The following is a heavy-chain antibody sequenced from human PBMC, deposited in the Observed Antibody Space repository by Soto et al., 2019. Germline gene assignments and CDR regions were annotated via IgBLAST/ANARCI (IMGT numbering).Heavy chain of an antibody. Sequence: EVQLVESGGGLVQPGGSLRLSCAASGFTFSDHYMDWVRQAPGKGLEWVGRTRNKANSYTTEYAASVKGRFTISREDSKNSLYLQMNSLKTEDTAVYYCARGRGTFDYWGQGTLVTVSS. D-gene: IGHD3-10*01. CDR2: TRNKANSYTT. CDR1: GFTFSDHY. J-gene: IGHJ4*02. V-gene: IGHV3-72*01. CDR3: ARGRGTFDY.